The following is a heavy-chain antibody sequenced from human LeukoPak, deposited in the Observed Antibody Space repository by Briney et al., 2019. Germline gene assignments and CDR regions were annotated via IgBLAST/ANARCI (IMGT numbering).Heavy chain of an antibody. V-gene: IGHV1-69*05. J-gene: IGHJ4*02. CDR3: ARKATVNSFDY. CDR2: IIPIFGTA. D-gene: IGHD4-17*01. Sequence: GAPVKVSCKASGGTFSSYAISWVRQAPGQGLEWMGRIIPIFGTANYAQKFQGRVTITTDESTSTAYMELSSLRSEDTAVYYCARKATVNSFDYWGQGTLVTVSS. CDR1: GGTFSSYA.